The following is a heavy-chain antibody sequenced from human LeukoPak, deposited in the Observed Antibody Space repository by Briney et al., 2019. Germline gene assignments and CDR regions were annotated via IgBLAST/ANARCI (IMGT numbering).Heavy chain of an antibody. Sequence: PGGSLRLSCAASGFTFSSYSMNWVRQAPGKGLEWVSSISSSSTYIYYADSVKGRFTISRDNAKNSLYLQMNSLRAEDTAVYYCARDGADIVVVPAAPGADYWGQGTLVTVSS. J-gene: IGHJ4*02. CDR1: GFTFSSYS. CDR3: ARDGADIVVVPAAPGADY. D-gene: IGHD2-2*01. CDR2: ISSSSTYI. V-gene: IGHV3-21*01.